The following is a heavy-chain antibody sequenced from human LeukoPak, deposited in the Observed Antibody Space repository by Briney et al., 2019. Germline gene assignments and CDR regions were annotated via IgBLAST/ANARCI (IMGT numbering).Heavy chain of an antibody. CDR1: GFTVSGDY. CDR3: AREPWGAKGAAWGMDV. CDR2: IQSGGTT. D-gene: IGHD1-26*01. J-gene: IGHJ6*02. V-gene: IGHV3-53*01. Sequence: GGSLRPSCAASGFTVSGDYMNWVRQAPGKGLEWVSVIQSGGTTYYADSVKGRFTISRDISKNTLYLQMDSLRAEDTAVYYCAREPWGAKGAAWGMDVWGQGTTVTVSS.